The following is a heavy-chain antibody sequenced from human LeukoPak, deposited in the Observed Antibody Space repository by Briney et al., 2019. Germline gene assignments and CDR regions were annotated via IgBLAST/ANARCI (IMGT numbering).Heavy chain of an antibody. CDR3: AKDIVGATPGGY. D-gene: IGHD1-26*01. CDR2: ISSGSSFI. J-gene: IGHJ4*02. V-gene: IGHV3-21*01. Sequence: GGSLRLSCAASGFTFSGYSMNWVRQAPGKGLEWVSSISSGSSFIYYADSVKGRFTISRDNSKNTLYLQMNSLRAEDTAVYYCAKDIVGATPGGYWGQGTLVTVSS. CDR1: GFTFSGYS.